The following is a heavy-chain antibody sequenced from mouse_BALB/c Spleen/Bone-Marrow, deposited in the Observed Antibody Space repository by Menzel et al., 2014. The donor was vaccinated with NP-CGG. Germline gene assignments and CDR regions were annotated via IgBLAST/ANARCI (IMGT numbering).Heavy chain of an antibody. V-gene: IGHV1S56*01. D-gene: IGHD2-4*01. J-gene: IGHJ3*01. Sequence: QVQLQQSGPELVKPGASVKMPCKASGYTFTSYYIHWVKQRPGQGLEWVGWIYPRDGSTKYNEKFKGKTTLTADKSSSTVYMLLSSLTSEDSAIYFCARDDYGYWGQGTLVTVSA. CDR1: GYTFTSYY. CDR2: IYPRDGST. CDR3: ARDDYGY.